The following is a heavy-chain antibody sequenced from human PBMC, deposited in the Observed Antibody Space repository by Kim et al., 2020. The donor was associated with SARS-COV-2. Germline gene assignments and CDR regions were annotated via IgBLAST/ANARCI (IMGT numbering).Heavy chain of an antibody. D-gene: IGHD2-2*01. V-gene: IGHV5-10-1*01. CDR1: GYSFTSYW. J-gene: IGHJ3*02. CDR2: IDPSDSYT. CDR3: ARHRRGYCSSTSCSDAFDI. Sequence: GESLKISCKGSGYSFTSYWISWVRQMPGKGLEWMGRIDPSDSYTNYSPSFQGHVTISADKSIRTAYLQWSSLKASDTTMYYCARHRRGYCSSTSCSDAFDIWGQGTMVTVSS.